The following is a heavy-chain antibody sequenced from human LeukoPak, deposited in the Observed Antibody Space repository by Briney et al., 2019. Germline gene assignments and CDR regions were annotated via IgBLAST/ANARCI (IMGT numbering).Heavy chain of an antibody. CDR1: GGSISSSDW. D-gene: IGHD2-8*01. V-gene: IGHV4-4*02. CDR3: ARGGPKWGVAFDI. J-gene: IGHJ3*02. CDR2: IYHSGST. Sequence: SGTLSLTCAVSGGSISSSDWWIWVRQPPGKGLEWIGEIYHSGSTNYNPSLKSRVTISVDRSKNQFSLKLSSVTAADTAVYYCARGGPKWGVAFDIWGQGTMVTVSS.